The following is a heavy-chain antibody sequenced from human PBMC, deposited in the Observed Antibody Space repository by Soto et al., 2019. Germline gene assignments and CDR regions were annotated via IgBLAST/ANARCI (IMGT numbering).Heavy chain of an antibody. D-gene: IGHD6-13*01. CDR3: YSNHYYYGMDV. CDR1: GFTFSSYW. V-gene: IGHV3-7*03. Sequence: EVQLVESGGGLVQPGGSLRLSCAATGFTFSSYWMSWVRQAPGKGLEWVANIKQDGSEKYYVDSVKGRFTISRDNAKNSLYLQMNSLRAEDTAVYYCYSNHYYYGMDVWGQGTTVTVSS. J-gene: IGHJ6*02. CDR2: IKQDGSEK.